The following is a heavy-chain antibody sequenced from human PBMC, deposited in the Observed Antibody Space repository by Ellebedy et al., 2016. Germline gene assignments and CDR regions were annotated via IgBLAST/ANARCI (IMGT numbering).Heavy chain of an antibody. D-gene: IGHD2-21*02. CDR3: AKHPVQTVTEEGYGMDV. CDR1: GFTFSSYG. CDR2: IWHDGSNK. V-gene: IGHV3-33*06. Sequence: GESLKISXAASGFTFSSYGMQWVRQAPGKGLECVAVIWHDGSNKYYADTVKGRFTISRDNSKDTLFLQMNSLRDEDTAVYYCAKHPVQTVTEEGYGMDVWGQGTTVTVS. J-gene: IGHJ6*02.